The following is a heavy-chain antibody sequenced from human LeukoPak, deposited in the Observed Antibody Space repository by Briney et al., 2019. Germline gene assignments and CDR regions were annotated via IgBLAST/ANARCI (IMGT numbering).Heavy chain of an antibody. CDR1: GFTFSSHA. V-gene: IGHV3-30*18. J-gene: IGHJ6*02. Sequence: AGSLRLSCAASGFTFSSHAMHWVRQAPGKGLEWVVVISYDGSNKYYADSVKGRFTISRDNFKNMLYLQMNSLRAEDTAMYYCAKEAAAPSYYYYGMDVWGQGTTVTVSS. CDR2: ISYDGSNK. CDR3: AKEAAAPSYYYYGMDV. D-gene: IGHD6-13*01.